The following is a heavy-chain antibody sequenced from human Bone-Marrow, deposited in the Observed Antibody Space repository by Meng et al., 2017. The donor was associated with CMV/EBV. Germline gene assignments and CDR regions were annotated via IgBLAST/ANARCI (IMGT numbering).Heavy chain of an antibody. CDR3: ARDASYCSSTSCYMGRYNWFDP. Sequence: SETLSLTCTVSGGSVSSGSYYWSWIRQPPGKGLEWIGYIYYSGSTNYNPSLKSRVTISVDTSKIQFSLKLSSVTAADTAVYYCARDASYCSSTSCYMGRYNWFDPWGQGTLVTVSS. CDR1: GGSVSSGSYY. J-gene: IGHJ5*02. D-gene: IGHD2-2*02. CDR2: IYYSGST. V-gene: IGHV4-61*01.